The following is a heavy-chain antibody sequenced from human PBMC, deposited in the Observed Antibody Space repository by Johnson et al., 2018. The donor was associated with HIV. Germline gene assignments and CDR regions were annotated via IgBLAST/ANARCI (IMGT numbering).Heavy chain of an antibody. Sequence: VQLVESVGGLVQPGRSLRLSCAASGFTFDDYAMHWVRQAPGKGLEWVSGISWNSGSIGYADSVKGRFTISRDDSKNTLYLQMISLKTEDTAVYFCTTVKNAYIWGSYRSDAFDFWGQGTMVTVSS. CDR1: GFTFDDYA. CDR2: ISWNSGSI. V-gene: IGHV3-9*01. CDR3: TTVKNAYIWGSYRSDAFDF. D-gene: IGHD3-16*02. J-gene: IGHJ3*01.